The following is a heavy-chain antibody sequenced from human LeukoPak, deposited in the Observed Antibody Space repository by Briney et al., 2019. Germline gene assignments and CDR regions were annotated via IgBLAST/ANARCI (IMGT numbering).Heavy chain of an antibody. J-gene: IGHJ6*03. CDR1: GFTFSSYA. CDR2: ISYDGSNK. D-gene: IGHD2-2*02. V-gene: IGHV3-30*01. Sequence: GGSLRLSCAASGFTFSSYAMHWVRQAPGKGLEWVAVISYDGSNKYYAASVKGRFTISRDNSKNTLYLQMNSLRAEDTAVYYCARGRYCSSTSCYTWYYYYYMDVWGKGTTVTVSS. CDR3: ARGRYCSSTSCYTWYYYYYMDV.